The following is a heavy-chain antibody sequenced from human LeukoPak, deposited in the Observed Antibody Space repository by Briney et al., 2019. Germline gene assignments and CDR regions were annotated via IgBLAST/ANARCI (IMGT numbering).Heavy chain of an antibody. CDR2: ISCSGGST. V-gene: IGHV3-23*01. CDR1: GFTFSSYA. D-gene: IGHD6-13*01. Sequence: GGSLRLSCAASGFTFSSYAMSWVRQAPGKGLEWVSAISCSGGSTYYADSVKGRFTISRDNSKNTLYLQMNSLRAEDTAVYYCAKDLLPAAAGLSAFDYWGQGTLVTVSS. J-gene: IGHJ4*02. CDR3: AKDLLPAAAGLSAFDY.